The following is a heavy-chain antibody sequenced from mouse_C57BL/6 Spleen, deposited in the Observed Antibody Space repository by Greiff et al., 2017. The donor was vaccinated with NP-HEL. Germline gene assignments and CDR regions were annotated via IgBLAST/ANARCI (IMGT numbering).Heavy chain of an antibody. CDR3: ASAPYYYYGSSSFAY. CDR2: IDPSDSYT. CDR1: GYTFTSYW. Sequence: QVQLQQPGAELVMPGASVKLSCKASGYTFTSYWMHWVKQRPGQGLEWIGDIDPSDSYTNYNQKFKGKSTLTVDKSSSTAYLQLSSLTAEYSAVYYCASAPYYYYGSSSFAYWGQGPLVTVSA. D-gene: IGHD1-1*01. J-gene: IGHJ3*01. V-gene: IGHV1-69*01.